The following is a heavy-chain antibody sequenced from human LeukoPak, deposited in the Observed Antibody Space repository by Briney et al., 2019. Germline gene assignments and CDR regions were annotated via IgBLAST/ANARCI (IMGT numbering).Heavy chain of an antibody. CDR2: IKQDGSEK. CDR1: GFTFSDFW. Sequence: GGSLRLSCAGSGFTFSDFWMTWVRQTPGKGLEWVANIKQDGSEKYYVDSVKGRFTISRDNAKNSLYLQMNSLRAEDTAVYYCARAGPAAAEDAFDIWGQGTMVTVSS. J-gene: IGHJ3*02. CDR3: ARAGPAAAEDAFDI. V-gene: IGHV3-7*01. D-gene: IGHD2-2*01.